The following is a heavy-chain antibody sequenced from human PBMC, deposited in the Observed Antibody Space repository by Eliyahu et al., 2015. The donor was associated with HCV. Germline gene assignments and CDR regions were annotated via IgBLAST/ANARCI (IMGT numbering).Heavy chain of an antibody. CDR1: GFTFGDYA. Sequence: EVQLVESGGGXVQPGRSLXXSCAASGFTFGDYAXSWFRQATGKGLGWVAFIRSNSYGATTEYAASVKGRFTVSRDDSKSIAYLQMNSLKTEDTAVYYCTRDSGHNDYWGQGTLVTVSS. V-gene: IGHV3-49*03. D-gene: IGHD1-26*01. CDR3: TRDSGHNDY. J-gene: IGHJ4*02. CDR2: IRSNSYGATT.